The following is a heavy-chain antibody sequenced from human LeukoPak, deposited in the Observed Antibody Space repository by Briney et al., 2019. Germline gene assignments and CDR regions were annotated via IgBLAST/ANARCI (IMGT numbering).Heavy chain of an antibody. CDR2: IYYSGST. CDR3: ARLGYCSSTSCYDY. D-gene: IGHD2-2*01. CDR1: GGSISSSSYY. J-gene: IGHJ4*02. Sequence: TSETLSLTCTVSGGSISSSSYYWGWIRQPPGKGLEWIGSIYYSGSTYYNPSLKSRVTISVDTSKNQFSLKLSSVTAADTAVYYCARLGYCSSTSCYDYWGQGTLVTVSS. V-gene: IGHV4-39*01.